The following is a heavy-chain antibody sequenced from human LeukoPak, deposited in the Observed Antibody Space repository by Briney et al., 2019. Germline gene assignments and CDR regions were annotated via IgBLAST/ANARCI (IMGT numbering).Heavy chain of an antibody. J-gene: IGHJ4*02. CDR1: GGSISSSGYY. D-gene: IGHD1-7*01. CDR2: FSSGGSA. Sequence: SETLSLTCIVPGGSISSSGYYWAWIRQSPGKGLEWIGTFSSGGSAYYNPSLTSRVSISKDTSDNQFSLRLYSVTAADTAVYYCATKQTGTMYDVWGQGTQVTVSS. V-gene: IGHV4-39*07. CDR3: ATKQTGTMYDV.